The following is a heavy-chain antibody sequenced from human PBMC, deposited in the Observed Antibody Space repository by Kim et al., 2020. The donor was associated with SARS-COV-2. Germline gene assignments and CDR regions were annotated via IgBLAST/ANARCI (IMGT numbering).Heavy chain of an antibody. CDR2: IKQDGSEK. J-gene: IGHJ4*02. CDR1: GVTFSSYS. CDR3: ARGRVLDY. V-gene: IGHV3-7*01. Sequence: GGSLRLSCAASGVTFSSYSMSWARQAPGKGLEWVANIKQDGSEKYYLDSVKGRFTISRDNAKDSSYLHMNSLRVEDTAVYYCARGRVLDYWGQGTLVTVS. D-gene: IGHD1-1*01.